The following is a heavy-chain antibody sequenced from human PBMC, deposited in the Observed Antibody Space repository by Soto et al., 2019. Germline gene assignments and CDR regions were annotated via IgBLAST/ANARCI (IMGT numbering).Heavy chain of an antibody. D-gene: IGHD1-26*01. Sequence: GESLKISCVASGLPFSTSAMNWVRQAPGKGLEWVSIISATSDAAYYAESVKGRFTSSRDNSKNTLYLQMNSLRPEDTAVYYCGKYSGSYPVYNGMNVWGQGTTVTVSS. CDR3: GKYSGSYPVYNGMNV. J-gene: IGHJ6*02. CDR1: GLPFSTSA. CDR2: ISATSDAA. V-gene: IGHV3-23*01.